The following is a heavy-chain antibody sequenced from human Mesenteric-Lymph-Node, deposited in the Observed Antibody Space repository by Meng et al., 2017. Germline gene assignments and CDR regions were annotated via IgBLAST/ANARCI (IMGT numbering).Heavy chain of an antibody. V-gene: IGHV1-69*06. Sequence: QVQLVQSGAEVKKPGSSVKVSCKASGGTFSSYAISWVRQAPGQGLEWMGWINAGNGNTKYSQKFQGRVTMTRDKSTSTAYMELSSLRSEDTAVYYCAREGITMVRGGIDPWGQGTLVTVSS. CDR2: INAGNGNT. D-gene: IGHD3-10*01. J-gene: IGHJ5*02. CDR3: AREGITMVRGGIDP. CDR1: GGTFSSYA.